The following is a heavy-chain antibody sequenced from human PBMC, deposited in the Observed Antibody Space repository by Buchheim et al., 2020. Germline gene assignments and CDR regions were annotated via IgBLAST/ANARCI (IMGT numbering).Heavy chain of an antibody. CDR2: IYTSGST. D-gene: IGHD2-21*02. V-gene: IGHV4-61*02. J-gene: IGHJ6*02. CDR1: GGSISSGSYY. CDR3: ARGIVVVTAPYYYYGMDV. Sequence: QVQLQESGPGLVKPSQTLSLTCTVSGGSISSGSYYWSWIRQPAGKGLEWIGRIYTSGSTNYNPSLKSLVTISVDTSKNQFSLKLSSVTAADTAVYYCARGIVVVTAPYYYYGMDVWGQGTT.